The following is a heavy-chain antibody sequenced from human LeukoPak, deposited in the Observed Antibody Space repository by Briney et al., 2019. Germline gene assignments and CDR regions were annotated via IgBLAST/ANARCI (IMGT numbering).Heavy chain of an antibody. J-gene: IGHJ4*02. V-gene: IGHV1-46*01. Sequence: ASVKVSCKASGYTFTSSYMHWVRQAPGQGLEWMGIITPSGGTTNNAQKFQGRITMTRDMSTSTVYMELSSLRYEDTAVYYCARGHLNGYFDYWGQGTLVTVSS. CDR1: GYTFTSSY. CDR3: ARGHLNGYFDY. CDR2: ITPSGGTT.